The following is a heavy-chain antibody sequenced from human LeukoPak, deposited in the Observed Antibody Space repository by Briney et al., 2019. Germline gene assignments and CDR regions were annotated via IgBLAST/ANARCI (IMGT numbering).Heavy chain of an antibody. Sequence: PGGSLRLSCVASGFTFSSYAMHWVRQAPGKGLEWVALISYDGSNKYYADSVQGRFTISRDNSKNTLYLQMNSLRAEDTAVYYCARVATTSSKWSLDYWGQGTLVTVSS. CDR2: ISYDGSNK. CDR3: ARVATTSSKWSLDY. CDR1: GFTFSSYA. J-gene: IGHJ4*02. D-gene: IGHD2-2*01. V-gene: IGHV3-30-3*01.